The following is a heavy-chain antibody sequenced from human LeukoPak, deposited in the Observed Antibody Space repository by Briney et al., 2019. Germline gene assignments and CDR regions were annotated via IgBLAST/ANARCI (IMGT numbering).Heavy chain of an antibody. CDR3: ARDKAPGYCSGGSCPNWFDP. J-gene: IGHJ5*02. CDR1: GYTFTGYY. CDR2: INPNSGGT. V-gene: IGHV1-2*02. Sequence: ASVKVSCKASGYTFTGYYMHWVRQAPGQELEWMGWINPNSGGTNYAQKFQGRVTMTRDTSISTAYMELSRLRSDDTAVYYCARDKAPGYCSGGSCPNWFDPWGQGTLVTVSS. D-gene: IGHD2-15*01.